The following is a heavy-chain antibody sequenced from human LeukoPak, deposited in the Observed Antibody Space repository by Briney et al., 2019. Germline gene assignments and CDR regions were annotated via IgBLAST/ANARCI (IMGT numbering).Heavy chain of an antibody. J-gene: IGHJ3*02. CDR2: IGTAGDT. D-gene: IGHD3-10*01. V-gene: IGHV3-13*01. Sequence: GGSLRLSCAASGFTFSSYDMHWVRQPTGKGLEWVSAIGTAGDTYYSDSVKGRFTISRDNAENSLYLQVNNLRVEDTAVYYCVRSDRETYAFDIWGQGAMVTVSS. CDR1: GFTFSSYD. CDR3: VRSDRETYAFDI.